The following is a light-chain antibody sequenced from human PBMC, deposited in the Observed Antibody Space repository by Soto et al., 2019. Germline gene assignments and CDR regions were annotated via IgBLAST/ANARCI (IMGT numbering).Light chain of an antibody. Sequence: QSALTQPASVSGSPGQSITISCTGTSSDVGSYNLVSWYQQHPGKAPKLMIYEVNKWPSGVSNRFSGSKSGNTASLTISGLQAEDVADYYCCSFAGSATWIFGGGTKVTVL. CDR2: EVN. CDR1: SSDVGSYNL. J-gene: IGLJ2*01. CDR3: CSFAGSATWI. V-gene: IGLV2-23*02.